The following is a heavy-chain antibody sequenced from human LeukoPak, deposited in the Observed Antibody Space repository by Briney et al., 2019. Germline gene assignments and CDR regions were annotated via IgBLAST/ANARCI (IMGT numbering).Heavy chain of an antibody. CDR3: ARHGSNYDSSGYTH. CDR1: GGSISSGGYY. V-gene: IGHV4-31*03. J-gene: IGHJ4*02. Sequence: SETLSLTCTVSGGSISSGGYYWSWIRQHPGKGLEWIGYIYYSGSTYYNPSLKSRVTISVDTSKNQFSLKLSSVTAADTAVYYCARHGSNYDSSGYTHWGQGTLVTVSS. D-gene: IGHD3-22*01. CDR2: IYYSGST.